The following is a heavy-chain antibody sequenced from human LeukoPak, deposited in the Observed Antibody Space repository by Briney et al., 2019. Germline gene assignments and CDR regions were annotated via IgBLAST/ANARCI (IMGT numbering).Heavy chain of an antibody. J-gene: IGHJ4*02. Sequence: GGSLRLSCAASGFTFSNYAMSWVRQAPGKGLEWVSSTGSSGGDTSYADSVRGRFTISRDNSKSTLFLQMNSLRAEDTAVYYCAKDGNNFEYWGQGTLVTVSS. CDR1: GFTFSNYA. V-gene: IGHV3-23*01. CDR3: AKDGNNFEY. CDR2: TGSSGGDT.